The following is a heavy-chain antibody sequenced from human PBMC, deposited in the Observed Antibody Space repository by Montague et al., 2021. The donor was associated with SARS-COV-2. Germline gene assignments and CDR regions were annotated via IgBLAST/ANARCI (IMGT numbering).Heavy chain of an antibody. V-gene: IGHV4-59*01. CDR1: GGSISGYY. Sequence: SETLSLTCSVSGGSISGYYWSWIRMPPGKGLEWLGYIHHSGNTKYNPSLKRLISLSVYTSKTTFSLRLSPVTAADTAVYYCAGEYRIELRQTNWYFGLWGRGTLVTVSS. J-gene: IGHJ2*01. D-gene: IGHD3-10*01. CDR3: AGEYRIELRQTNWYFGL. CDR2: IHHSGNT.